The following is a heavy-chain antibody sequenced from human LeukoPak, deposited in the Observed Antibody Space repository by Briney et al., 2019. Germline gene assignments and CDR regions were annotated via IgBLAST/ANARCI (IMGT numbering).Heavy chain of an antibody. CDR2: MNPDSSDT. V-gene: IGHV1-8*01. J-gene: IGHJ4*02. CDR3: TAGWDY. CDR1: GYTFSNYD. Sequence: GASVKVSCKASGYTFSNYDINWVRQAPGQGLEWMGWMNPDSSDTGSARNFQGRLTMTGNTSIVTAYLELSSLTSEDTVVYYCTAGWDYWGQGTLVIVSS.